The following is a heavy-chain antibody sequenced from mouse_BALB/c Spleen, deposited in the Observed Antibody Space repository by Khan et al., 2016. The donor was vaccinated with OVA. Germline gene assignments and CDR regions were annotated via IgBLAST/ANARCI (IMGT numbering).Heavy chain of an antibody. D-gene: IGHD1-1*01. CDR1: GYTFTDYN. Sequence: VQLQQSGPELVKPGASVKISCKASGYTFTDYNMDWVKQSPGKSLEWIGDITPNNGGTIYNQKFKGKATLTVDKSSSTAYMELRSLTSEDTAVYYCTSGCHGSPFDYWGQGTTLTVSS. J-gene: IGHJ2*01. CDR3: TSGCHGSPFDY. CDR2: ITPNNGGT. V-gene: IGHV1-18*01.